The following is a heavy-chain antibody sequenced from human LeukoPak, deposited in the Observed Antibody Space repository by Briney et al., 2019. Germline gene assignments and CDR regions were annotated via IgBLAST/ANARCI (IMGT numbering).Heavy chain of an antibody. CDR3: ARASITRVAFDI. CDR1: GGSISSSSYY. CDR2: IYYSGST. J-gene: IGHJ3*02. Sequence: SETLSLTCTVSGGSISSSSYYWGWIRQPPGKGLEWIGSIYYSGSTYYNPSLKSRVTISVDTSKNQFSLKLSSVTAADTAAYYCARASITRVAFDIWGQGTMVTVSS. D-gene: IGHD3-10*01. V-gene: IGHV4-39*07.